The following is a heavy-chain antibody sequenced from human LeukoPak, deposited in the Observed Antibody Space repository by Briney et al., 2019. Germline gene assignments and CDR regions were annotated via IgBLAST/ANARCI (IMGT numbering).Heavy chain of an antibody. V-gene: IGHV4-39*01. Sequence: SETLSLTCTVSGGSISSSSYYWAWIRQPPGKGLEWIGSIYYSGSTYYNPSLNSRVTISVDTSKNQFSLKRSSVTAADTAVYYCARRQGGWGGPHFDYWGQGTLVTVSS. D-gene: IGHD6-19*01. CDR3: ARRQGGWGGPHFDY. CDR2: IYYSGST. CDR1: GGSISSSSYY. J-gene: IGHJ4*02.